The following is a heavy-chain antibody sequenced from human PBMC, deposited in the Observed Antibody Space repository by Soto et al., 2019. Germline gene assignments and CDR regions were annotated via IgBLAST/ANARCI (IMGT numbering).Heavy chain of an antibody. V-gene: IGHV4-59*08. D-gene: IGHD3-10*01. J-gene: IGHJ6*02. Sequence: QVQLQESGPGLVKPSETLSLTCTDSGGSITNYYCSWFRQPPGKGLEWIGYIQYNGYSAYNLSLKRRVTMSMDTAKTQFSLMLESVTATDTAVYYCARHGFVTLHGLVDVWSQGTTVIVSS. CDR2: IQYNGYS. CDR3: ARHGFVTLHGLVDV. CDR1: GGSITNYY.